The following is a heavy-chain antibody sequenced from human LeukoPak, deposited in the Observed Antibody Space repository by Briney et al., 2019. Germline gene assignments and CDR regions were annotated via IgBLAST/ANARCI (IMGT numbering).Heavy chain of an antibody. J-gene: IGHJ4*02. D-gene: IGHD3-22*01. CDR1: GFIFSSYG. Sequence: GGSLRLSCAASGFIFSSYGIHWVRQAPGKGLEWVTFILYDGSKKYYADSVKGRFTISRDNSKNTMYLQMNSLRAEDTGVYYCARDSGPYYYDRSGSDYAYWGQGTLVTVSS. V-gene: IGHV3-33*01. CDR3: ARDSGPYYYDRSGSDYAY. CDR2: ILYDGSKK.